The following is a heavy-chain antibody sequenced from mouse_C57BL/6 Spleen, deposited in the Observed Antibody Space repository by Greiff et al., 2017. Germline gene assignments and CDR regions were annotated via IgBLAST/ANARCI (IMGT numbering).Heavy chain of an antibody. CDR1: GYTFTSYG. CDR2: IYPRSGNT. D-gene: IGHD1-1*01. Sequence: VKLQESGAELARPGASVKLSCKASGYTFTSYGISWVKQRTGQGLEWIGEIYPRSGNTYYNEKFKGKATLTADKSSSTAYMELRSLTSEDSAVYCCARSADYYGSSDWYFDVWGTGTTVTVSS. J-gene: IGHJ1*03. V-gene: IGHV1-81*01. CDR3: ARSADYYGSSDWYFDV.